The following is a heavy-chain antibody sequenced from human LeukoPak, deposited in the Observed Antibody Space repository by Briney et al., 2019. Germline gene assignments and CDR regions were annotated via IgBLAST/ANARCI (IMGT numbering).Heavy chain of an antibody. CDR3: ARGGYDILTGSYYMDV. V-gene: IGHV1-2*02. Sequence: ASVKVSCKASGYTFTGYYMHWVRQAPGQGLEWMGWINPNSGGTNYAQKFQGRVTMTRDTPISTAYMELSRLRSDDTAVYYCARGGYDILTGSYYMDVWGKGTTVTVSS. D-gene: IGHD3-9*01. CDR1: GYTFTGYY. CDR2: INPNSGGT. J-gene: IGHJ6*03.